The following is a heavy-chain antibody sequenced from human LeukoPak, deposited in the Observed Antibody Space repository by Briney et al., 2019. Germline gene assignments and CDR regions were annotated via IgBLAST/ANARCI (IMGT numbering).Heavy chain of an antibody. D-gene: IGHD3-22*01. CDR1: GFIFSDYA. CDR3: ARTSYDNSAYPFDY. CDR2: ITSKAYGGTT. V-gene: IGHV3-49*04. J-gene: IGHJ4*02. Sequence: PGRSLRLSCTASGFIFSDYAMNWVRQAPGKGLEWVGFITSKAYGGTTKYAASVKGRFTISRDDSKSIAYLQMNSLKTEDTALYYCARTSYDNSAYPFDYWGQGTLVTVSS.